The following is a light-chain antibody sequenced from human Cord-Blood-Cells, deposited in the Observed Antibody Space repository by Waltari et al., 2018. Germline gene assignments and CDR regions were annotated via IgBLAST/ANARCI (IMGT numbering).Light chain of an antibody. V-gene: IGLV3-27*01. J-gene: IGLJ3*02. CDR1: VLAKKY. Sequence: SYELTQPSSVSVSPGQTARITCSGDVLAKKYARGFQQKPGQAPVLVIYKASERPAGIPERFSGSSSGTTVTLTISGAQVEDEADYYCYSAADNNRVFGGGTKLTVL. CDR3: YSAADNNRV. CDR2: KAS.